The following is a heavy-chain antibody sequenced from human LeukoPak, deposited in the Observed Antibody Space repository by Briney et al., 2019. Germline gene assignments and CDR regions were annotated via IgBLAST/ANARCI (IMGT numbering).Heavy chain of an antibody. V-gene: IGHV4-39*07. CDR3: AKDPGPGYYDSEGDAFDI. J-gene: IGHJ3*02. D-gene: IGHD3-22*01. CDR1: GGSISSGSYY. Sequence: SETLSLTCTVSGGSISSGSYYWGWIRQPPGKGLEWIGSIYYSGSTYYKPSLKSRVTISLDTSKNQFSLKLSSVTAADTAVYYCAKDPGPGYYDSEGDAFDIWGQGTMVTVSS. CDR2: IYYSGST.